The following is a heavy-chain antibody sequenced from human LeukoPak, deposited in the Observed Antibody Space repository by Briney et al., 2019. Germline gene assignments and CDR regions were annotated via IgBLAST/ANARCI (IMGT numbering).Heavy chain of an antibody. CDR1: GFTFSSYA. CDR2: ISYDGSNK. J-gene: IGHJ4*02. D-gene: IGHD4-17*01. V-gene: IGHV3-30-3*01. CDR3: ARDHQPIYYGDPYYFDY. Sequence: GGSLRLSRAASGFTFSSYAMHWVRQAPGKGLEWVAVISYDGSNKYYADSVKGRFTISRGNSKNTLYLQMNSLRAEDTAVYYCARDHQPIYYGDPYYFDYWGQGTLVTVS.